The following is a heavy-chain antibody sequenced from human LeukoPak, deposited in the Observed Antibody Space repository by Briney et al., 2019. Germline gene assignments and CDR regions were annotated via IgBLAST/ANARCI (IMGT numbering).Heavy chain of an antibody. V-gene: IGHV3-23*01. D-gene: IGHD6-13*01. CDR1: GFTFNSYA. CDR3: AKYDSSSWYPYFDY. Sequence: GGSLRLSCAASGFTFNSYATYWVRQAPGKGLEWVSGIFGSGGSAHYADSVKGRFTISRDNSKNTVYLQMNSLRAEDTAVYYCAKYDSSSWYPYFDYWGQGTLVTVSS. J-gene: IGHJ4*02. CDR2: IFGSGGSA.